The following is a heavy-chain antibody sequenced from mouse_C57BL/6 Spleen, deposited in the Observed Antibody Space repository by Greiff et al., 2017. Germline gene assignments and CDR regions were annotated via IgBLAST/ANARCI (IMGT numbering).Heavy chain of an antibody. D-gene: IGHD3-2*02. CDR1: GYTFTDYY. Sequence: EVQLQQSGPELVKPGASVKISCKASGYTFTDYYMNWVKQSHGKSLEWIGDINPNNGGTSYNQKFKGKATLTVDKSSSTAYMELRSLTSEDSAVYYCARSGSGYLFDYWGQGTTLTVSS. V-gene: IGHV1-26*01. CDR3: ARSGSGYLFDY. CDR2: INPNNGGT. J-gene: IGHJ2*01.